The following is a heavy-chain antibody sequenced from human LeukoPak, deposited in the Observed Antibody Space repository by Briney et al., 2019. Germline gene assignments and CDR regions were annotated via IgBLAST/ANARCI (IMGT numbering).Heavy chain of an antibody. J-gene: IGHJ4*02. CDR3: AREGSSGY. CDR1: GYTFTASN. Sequence: ASVKVSCKASGYTFTASNIHWVRQAPGQGLEWMGWISPNSGATTYAQNFQGRVIMTRDTSISTAYIELSRLTSDDTAVYFCAREGSSGYWGQGTLVTVSS. V-gene: IGHV1-2*02. CDR2: ISPNSGAT. D-gene: IGHD1-26*01.